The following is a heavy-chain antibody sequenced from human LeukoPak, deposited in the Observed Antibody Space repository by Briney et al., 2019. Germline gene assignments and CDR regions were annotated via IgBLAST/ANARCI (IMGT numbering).Heavy chain of an antibody. J-gene: IGHJ3*02. CDR1: GGSISNYY. CDR3: SRAAVAGSNDAFDI. D-gene: IGHD6-19*01. V-gene: IGHV4-59*01. CDR2: IYYRGST. Sequence: SETLSLTCTVSGGSISNYYWSWIRQPPGKGLEWIGYIYYRGSTNYNPSLMSRVITSVDTSKNQFSLKVSSVTAADTAGYYCSRAAVAGSNDAFDIWGQGTMVTVSS.